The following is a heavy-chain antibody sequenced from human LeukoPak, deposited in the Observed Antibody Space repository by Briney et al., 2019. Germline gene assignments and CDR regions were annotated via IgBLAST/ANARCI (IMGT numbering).Heavy chain of an antibody. CDR3: ARLATPLSWFDP. CDR2: IYDSGST. V-gene: IGHV4-59*01. Sequence: SEALSLTCTVSGGSISTYYWSWIRQSPGKAMEWIGYIYDSGSTNYNPSLKSRVTISLDTSKNQFSLKLRSMTAADTAVYFCARLATPLSWFDPWGQGTLVTVSS. CDR1: GGSISTYY. D-gene: IGHD2-15*01. J-gene: IGHJ5*02.